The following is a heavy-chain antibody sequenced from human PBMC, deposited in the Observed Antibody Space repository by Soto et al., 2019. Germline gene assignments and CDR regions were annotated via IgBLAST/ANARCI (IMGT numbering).Heavy chain of an antibody. CDR1: GYSFTSYW. J-gene: IGHJ5*02. CDR2: IDPSDSYT. D-gene: IGHD2-2*01. V-gene: IGHV5-10-1*01. CDR3: ARHGADIVVVPAATNNWFDP. Sequence: PVESLKISCKGSGYSFTSYWISWLRQMRGKGLEWMGRIDPSDSYTNYSPSFQGHVTISADKSISTAYLQWSSLKASDTAMYYCARHGADIVVVPAATNNWFDPWGQGTLVTVSS.